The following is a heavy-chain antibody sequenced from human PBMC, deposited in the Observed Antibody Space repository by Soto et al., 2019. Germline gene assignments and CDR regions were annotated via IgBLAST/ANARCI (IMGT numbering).Heavy chain of an antibody. CDR3: AGRKERSGPHYFDY. CDR1: GYTFTTYD. J-gene: IGHJ4*02. CDR2: MNPSNGNT. Sequence: ASVKVSCKXSGYTFTTYDVSWVRQASGQGLEWMGWMNPSNGNTGYAQKFQGRVTMTRNTSISTVYMELSGLRPDDTAVYYCAGRKERSGPHYFDYWGQGTRVTVSS. D-gene: IGHD6-25*01. V-gene: IGHV1-8*02.